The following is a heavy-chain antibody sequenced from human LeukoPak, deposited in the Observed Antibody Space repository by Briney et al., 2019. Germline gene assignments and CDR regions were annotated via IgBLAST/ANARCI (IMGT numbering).Heavy chain of an antibody. J-gene: IGHJ3*02. CDR1: GGSISGTYY. D-gene: IGHD3-3*01. V-gene: IGHV4-59*12. CDR2: IYYTGTT. CDR3: ATTRFLEWLGETQDAFDI. Sequence: SETLSLTCTVSGGSISGTYYWSWIRQPPGKGLEWIGYIYYTGTTDSNPSLKSRVTMSVDTSKNQFSLKLSSVTAADTAVYYCATTRFLEWLGETQDAFDIWGQGTMVTVSS.